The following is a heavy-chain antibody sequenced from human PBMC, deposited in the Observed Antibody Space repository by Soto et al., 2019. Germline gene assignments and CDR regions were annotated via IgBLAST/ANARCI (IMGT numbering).Heavy chain of an antibody. Sequence: EVQLVESGGGLIQPGGSLRLSCAVSGFTVSNNYMSWVRQAPGKGLEGVSVIYSGGYTAYGDSVKGRFTISRDNSKNTPHLRMTRLAAQDTPLYYVATPPGGGGYWGQGTLVTVSS. J-gene: IGHJ4*02. D-gene: IGHD3-10*01. CDR1: GFTVSNNY. CDR2: IYSGGYT. V-gene: IGHV3-53*01. CDR3: ATPPGGGGY.